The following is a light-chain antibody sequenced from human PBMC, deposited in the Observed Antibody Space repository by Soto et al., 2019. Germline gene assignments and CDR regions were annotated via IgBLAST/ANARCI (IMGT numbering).Light chain of an antibody. CDR3: QQYGRSVWT. V-gene: IGKV3-20*01. CDR2: GAS. J-gene: IGKJ1*01. CDR1: QNVANY. Sequence: EIVLTQSPATLSLSPGERATLSCRASQNVANYLAWYQQKPGQAPRLLIYGASSRATDIPDRFSGSGSGTDFTPAISRRAPEAFAGYYCQQYGRSVWTFGQGTKVDIK.